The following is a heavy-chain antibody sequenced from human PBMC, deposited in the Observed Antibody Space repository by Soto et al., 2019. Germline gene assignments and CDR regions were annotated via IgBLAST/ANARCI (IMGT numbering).Heavy chain of an antibody. CDR3: AKEDKHLKDSSCWYPQNYYYGMDV. CDR2: ISGSGGST. CDR1: GFTFSSYA. D-gene: IGHD6-19*01. J-gene: IGHJ6*02. Sequence: EVQLLESGGGLVQPGGSLRLSCAASGFTFSSYAMSWVRQAPGKGLEWVSAISGSGGSTYYADSVKGRFTISRDNSKNTLYLQMNRLRDEDTAVYYCAKEDKHLKDSSCWYPQNYYYGMDVWGQGTTVTVSS. V-gene: IGHV3-23*01.